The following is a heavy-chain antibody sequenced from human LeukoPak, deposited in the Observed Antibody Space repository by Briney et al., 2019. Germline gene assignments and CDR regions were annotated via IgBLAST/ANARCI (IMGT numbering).Heavy chain of an antibody. Sequence: ASVKVSCKASGYTFTSYDIHWVRPATGQGLEWMGWMNPNSGNTGYAQKFQGRVTMTRNTSISTAYMELSSLRSEDTAVYYCAMRNGSGSLYFDYWGQGTLVTVSS. CDR3: AMRNGSGSLYFDY. D-gene: IGHD3-10*01. V-gene: IGHV1-8*01. CDR2: MNPNSGNT. J-gene: IGHJ4*02. CDR1: GYTFTSYD.